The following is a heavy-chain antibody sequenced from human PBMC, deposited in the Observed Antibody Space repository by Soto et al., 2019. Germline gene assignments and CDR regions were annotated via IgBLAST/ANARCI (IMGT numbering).Heavy chain of an antibody. CDR3: ALHPLIVFGVPS. CDR1: GDHIRTSDYY. Sequence: SETLSLTCTVSGDHIRTSDYYWGWIRQPPGKGLEWIGSIAYGGKTSYNPSLKSRVTISVDTSKNQFPLSLNTVTAADTSIYYCALHPLIVFGVPSWGQGALVTVSS. V-gene: IGHV4-39*01. D-gene: IGHD3-22*01. CDR2: IAYGGKT. J-gene: IGHJ5*02.